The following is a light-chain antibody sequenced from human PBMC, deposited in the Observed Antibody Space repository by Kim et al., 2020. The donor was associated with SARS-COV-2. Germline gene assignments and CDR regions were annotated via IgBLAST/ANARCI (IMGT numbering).Light chain of an antibody. V-gene: IGKV1-8*01. Sequence: STGDRVTITCRASQGISSYLAWYQQKPGKAPKLLIYAASTLQSGGPSRFSGSGSGTDFTLTISCLQSEDFATYHCQQYYSYPAITFGQGTRLEIK. CDR1: QGISSY. J-gene: IGKJ5*01. CDR3: QQYYSYPAIT. CDR2: AAS.